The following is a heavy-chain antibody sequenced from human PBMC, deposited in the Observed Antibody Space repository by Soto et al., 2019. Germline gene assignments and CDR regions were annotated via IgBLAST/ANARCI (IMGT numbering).Heavy chain of an antibody. J-gene: IGHJ4*02. CDR1: GFTFSSYG. D-gene: IGHD2-15*01. CDR2: IWYGGSNN. Sequence: QVQLVESGGGVVQPGRSLRLSCAASGFTFSSYGMHWVRQAPGKGLEWVAVIWYGGSNNYYADSVKGRFTSSRDNAKNPLYLQINSLRPGDTAVYYCPRHLQMLSRGGSCPPGYWGQGTLF. CDR3: PRHLQMLSRGGSCPPGY. V-gene: IGHV3-33*01.